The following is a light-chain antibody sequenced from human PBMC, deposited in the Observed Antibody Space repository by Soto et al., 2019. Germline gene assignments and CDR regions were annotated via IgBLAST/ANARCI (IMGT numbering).Light chain of an antibody. CDR2: DAS. Sequence: DIQMTQSPSSLSASVGDRVTITCQASQNINNYLNWYQQKPGRAPKRLIYDASNLETGVPSRFSGSGSGTDFTLTISRLEPEDFAVYYCQQYGSSPPGTFGQETKVDIK. CDR3: QQYGSSPPGT. J-gene: IGKJ1*01. V-gene: IGKV1-33*01. CDR1: QNINNY.